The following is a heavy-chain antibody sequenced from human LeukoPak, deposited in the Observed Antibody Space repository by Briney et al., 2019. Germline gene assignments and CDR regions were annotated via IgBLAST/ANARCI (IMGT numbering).Heavy chain of an antibody. Sequence: VASVKVSCKVSGGTFSSYAISWVRQAPGQGLEWMGRIIPILGIANYAQKFQGRVTITADKSTSTAYMELSSLRSEDTAVYYCARVYPAMPYYFDYWGQGTLVTVSS. J-gene: IGHJ4*02. V-gene: IGHV1-69*04. CDR1: GGTFSSYA. D-gene: IGHD2-2*01. CDR3: ARVYPAMPYYFDY. CDR2: IIPILGIA.